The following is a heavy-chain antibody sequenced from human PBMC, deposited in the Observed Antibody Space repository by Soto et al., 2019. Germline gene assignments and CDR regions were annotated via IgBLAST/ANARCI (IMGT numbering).Heavy chain of an antibody. CDR2: IIPILGIA. Sequence: QVQLVQSGAEVKKPGSSVKVSCKASGGTFSSYTISWVRQAPGQGLEWMGRIIPILGIANYAHKFQGRVTITADKSTSTAYMEVSSLRSEDTAVYYCASRLRYFDWLPRNGDDYWGQGTLVTVSS. V-gene: IGHV1-69*02. CDR3: ASRLRYFDWLPRNGDDY. J-gene: IGHJ4*02. CDR1: GGTFSSYT. D-gene: IGHD3-9*01.